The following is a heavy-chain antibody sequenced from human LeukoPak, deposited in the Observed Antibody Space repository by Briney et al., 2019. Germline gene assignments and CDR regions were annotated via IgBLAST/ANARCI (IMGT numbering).Heavy chain of an antibody. CDR3: VRSRVDIDF. CDR1: GDSLSSNSAA. CDR2: TYYRFKWYN. D-gene: IGHD5-12*01. J-gene: IGHJ4*02. V-gene: IGHV6-1*01. Sequence: SQTLSLTCAISGDSLSSNSAAWNWIRQSPSRGLDWLGRTYYRFKWYNDYAVYVRSRITIKADTSKNQLSLQLNSVTPEDTALYYCVRSRVDIDFWGQGTLVTVSS.